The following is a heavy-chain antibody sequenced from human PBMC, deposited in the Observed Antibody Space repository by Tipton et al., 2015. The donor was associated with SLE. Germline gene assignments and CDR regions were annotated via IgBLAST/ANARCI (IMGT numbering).Heavy chain of an antibody. CDR1: GGTFSSYT. J-gene: IGHJ6*03. V-gene: IGHV1-69*04. CDR3: ARGPFKPMATIQNYYYYMDV. CDR2: IIPILGIA. D-gene: IGHD5-24*01. Sequence: QSGAEVKKPGSSVKVSCKASGGTFSSYTISWVRQAPGQGLEWMGRIIPILGIANYAQKFQGRVTITADKSTSTAYMELSSLRSEDTAVYYCARGPFKPMATIQNYYYYMDVWGKGTTVTVSS.